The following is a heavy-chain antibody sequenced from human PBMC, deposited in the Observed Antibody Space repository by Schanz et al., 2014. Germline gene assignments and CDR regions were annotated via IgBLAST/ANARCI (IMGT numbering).Heavy chain of an antibody. V-gene: IGHV1-46*01. CDR3: ARGRGCTGGSCYSWFDL. J-gene: IGHJ5*02. D-gene: IGHD2-15*01. Sequence: QVQLVQSGAEVKKPGASVKVSCKASGYTFTSDSMHWVRQAPGQGLEWMGMINPSGGSTTYAQKLQGRVTMTRNTSISTAYMELSSLRSEDTAVYYCARGRGCTGGSCYSWFDLWGQGTLVTVAS. CDR2: INPSGGST. CDR1: GYTFTSDS.